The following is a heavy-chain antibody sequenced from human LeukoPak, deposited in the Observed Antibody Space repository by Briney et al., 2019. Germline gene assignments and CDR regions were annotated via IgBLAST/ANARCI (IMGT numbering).Heavy chain of an antibody. Sequence: GGSLRLSCAASGFTFSSYTMHWVRQAPGKGLEWVAVISYDGSNKYYADSVKGRFTISRDNSKNTLYLQMNTLRAEDTAVYYCARDYCTNGVCTRDYWGQGTLVTVSS. V-gene: IGHV3-30-3*01. CDR2: ISYDGSNK. J-gene: IGHJ4*02. CDR1: GFTFSSYT. D-gene: IGHD2-8*01. CDR3: ARDYCTNGVCTRDY.